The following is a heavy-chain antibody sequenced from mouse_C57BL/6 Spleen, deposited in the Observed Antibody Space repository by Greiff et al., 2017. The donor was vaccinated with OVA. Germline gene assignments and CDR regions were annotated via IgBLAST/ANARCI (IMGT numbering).Heavy chain of an antibody. CDR2: IYPGDGDT. CDR1: GYAFSSSW. J-gene: IGHJ1*03. CDR3: ARSSYYSNYFDV. V-gene: IGHV1-82*01. D-gene: IGHD2-5*01. Sequence: VMLVESGPELVKPGASVKISCKASGYAFSSSWMNWVKQRPGKGLEWIGRIYPGDGDTNYNGKFKGKATLTADKSSSTAYMQLSSLTSEDSAVYFCARSSYYSNYFDVWGTGTTVTVSS.